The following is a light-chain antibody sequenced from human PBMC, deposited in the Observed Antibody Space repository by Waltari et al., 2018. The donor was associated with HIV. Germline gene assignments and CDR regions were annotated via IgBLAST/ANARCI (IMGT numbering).Light chain of an antibody. Sequence: QSALTQPASVSGSPGQSITISCTGTSSNVGSDDLVSWYQQHPGEAPKLIIDGVTKRPSGVSNRCSGSKSGNTASLTISGLQAEDEADYYCCSCPRSGIRYVFGTGTKVTVL. V-gene: IGLV2-23*02. CDR2: GVT. J-gene: IGLJ1*01. CDR1: SSNVGSDDL. CDR3: CSCPRSGIRYV.